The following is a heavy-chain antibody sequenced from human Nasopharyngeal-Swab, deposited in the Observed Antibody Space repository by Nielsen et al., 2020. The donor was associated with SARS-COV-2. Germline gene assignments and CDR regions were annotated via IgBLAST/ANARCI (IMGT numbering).Heavy chain of an antibody. D-gene: IGHD2-15*01. V-gene: IGHV4-39*01. CDR2: IYYSGST. Sequence: SETLSLTCTVSGGSISSSSYYWGWIRQPPGKGLEWIGSIYYSGSTYYNPSLKSRVTISVDTSKNQFSLKLSSVTAADTAVHYCARRGVVVRGGYYFDYWGQGTLVTVSS. J-gene: IGHJ4*02. CDR3: ARRGVVVRGGYYFDY. CDR1: GGSISSSSYY.